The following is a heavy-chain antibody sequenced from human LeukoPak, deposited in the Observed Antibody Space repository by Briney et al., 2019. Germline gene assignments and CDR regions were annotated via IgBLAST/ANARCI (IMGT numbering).Heavy chain of an antibody. D-gene: IGHD2-15*01. CDR3: ARGECSGGSCYRVDP. V-gene: IGHV1-2*02. Sequence: ASVKVSCKASGYTFTGYYMLWVRLAPGQGLEWMGLINPDTGGTVYAQKFQGRVTMTRDTSIDTAYMELRSLRSDDTAVYYCARGECSGGSCYRVDPWGQGTLVTVSS. CDR1: GYTFTGYY. CDR2: INPDTGGT. J-gene: IGHJ5*02.